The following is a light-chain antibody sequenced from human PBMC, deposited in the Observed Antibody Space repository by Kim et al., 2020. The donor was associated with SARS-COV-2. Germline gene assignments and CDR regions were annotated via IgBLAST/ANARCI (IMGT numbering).Light chain of an antibody. Sequence: SPGERATLSCRASENIGSDLAWYQQKPGQTPRLVMYAATIRATGVPARFTAGESGTDFTLIISSLQSEDLAVYYCQQYHDRPRTFGQGTKVDIK. V-gene: IGKV3-15*01. CDR1: ENIGSD. CDR2: AAT. CDR3: QQYHDRPRT. J-gene: IGKJ1*01.